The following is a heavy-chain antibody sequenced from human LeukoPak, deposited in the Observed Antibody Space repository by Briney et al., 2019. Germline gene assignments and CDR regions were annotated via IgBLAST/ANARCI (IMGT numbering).Heavy chain of an antibody. J-gene: IGHJ4*02. D-gene: IGHD1-26*01. CDR3: ARQAGVGSGSHFDY. Sequence: GESLKISCKASGYSFSTYWLGWVRQMPGKGLEWVGIIYPGDSGTRYSPSFQGQVTISTDKSISTAYLQWSSLKASDTAMYYCARQAGVGSGSHFDYWGQGTLVTVSS. CDR1: GYSFSTYW. CDR2: IYPGDSGT. V-gene: IGHV5-51*01.